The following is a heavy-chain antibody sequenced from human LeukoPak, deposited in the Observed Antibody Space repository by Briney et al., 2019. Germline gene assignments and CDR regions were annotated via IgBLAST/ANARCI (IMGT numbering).Heavy chain of an antibody. J-gene: IGHJ4*02. Sequence: GRSLRLSCAASGFTFDDYAMHWVRHAPGKGLEWVSGISWNSGSIGYADSVKGRFTISRDNAKNSLYLQMNSLRAEDTALYYCAKGITPDYWGQGTLVTVSS. CDR1: GFTFDDYA. D-gene: IGHD3-16*01. CDR2: ISWNSGSI. CDR3: AKGITPDY. V-gene: IGHV3-9*01.